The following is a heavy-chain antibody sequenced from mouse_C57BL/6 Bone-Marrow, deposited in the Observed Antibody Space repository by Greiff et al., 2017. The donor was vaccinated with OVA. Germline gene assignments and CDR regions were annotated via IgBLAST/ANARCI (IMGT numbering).Heavy chain of an antibody. Sequence: VQLQQSGAELVRPGASVKLSCTASGFNIKDDYMHWVKQRPEQGLEWIGWFDPENGDTEYASKFQGKATITADTSSNTAYLQLSSLTSADTAIYYCATTGCNDAMDYWGQGTSVTVSS. V-gene: IGHV14-4*01. CDR1: GFNIKDDY. D-gene: IGHD4-1*01. J-gene: IGHJ4*01. CDR3: ATTGCNDAMDY. CDR2: FDPENGDT.